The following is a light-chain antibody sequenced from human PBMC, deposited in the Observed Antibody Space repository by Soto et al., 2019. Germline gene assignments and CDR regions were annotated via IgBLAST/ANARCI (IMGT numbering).Light chain of an antibody. CDR3: QQYNNWPKT. CDR2: GAS. J-gene: IGKJ1*01. CDR1: QSVSSN. V-gene: IGKV3-15*01. Sequence: EIVMTQSPATLSVSPGERATLSCRASQSVSSNLAWYQQKPGQAPRLLIYGASTRATGIPARFSGSGSGTEFTLTISSVQSEDFAVYYCQQYNNWPKTFGQGTRW.